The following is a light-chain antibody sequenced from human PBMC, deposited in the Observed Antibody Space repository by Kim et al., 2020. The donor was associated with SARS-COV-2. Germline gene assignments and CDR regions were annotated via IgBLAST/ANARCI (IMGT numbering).Light chain of an antibody. Sequence: ASVGERVTITHRASQSISSWLAWYQQKPGKAPKLLIYRASSLENGVTSRFSGSGSGTEFTLTISSLQPDDFATYYCQQYSSYPRTFGQGTKVDIK. CDR1: QSISSW. CDR3: QQYSSYPRT. J-gene: IGKJ1*01. CDR2: RAS. V-gene: IGKV1-5*03.